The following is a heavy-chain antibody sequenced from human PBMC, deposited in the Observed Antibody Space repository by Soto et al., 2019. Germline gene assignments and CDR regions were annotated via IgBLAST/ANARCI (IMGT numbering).Heavy chain of an antibody. D-gene: IGHD6-19*01. V-gene: IGHV2-5*01. CDR2: IYWNGDK. CDR1: GFSLSTSGVG. J-gene: IGHJ4*02. Sequence: SCPTLVNPTQTLTLTCTFSGFSLSTSGVGXGWIRQSPGKALQWLALIYWNGDKRYNPSLKTRLTITKDTSKNQVVLTLTNMDPVDTATYCCAHRPSGWYILDHWGQGTLVTVSS. CDR3: AHRPSGWYILDH.